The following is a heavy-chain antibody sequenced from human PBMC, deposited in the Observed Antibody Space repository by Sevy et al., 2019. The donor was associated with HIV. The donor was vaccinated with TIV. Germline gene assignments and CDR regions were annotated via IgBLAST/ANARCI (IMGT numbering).Heavy chain of an antibody. Sequence: GVSLRLSCVVSGFTFSNYYMSWVRQAPGKGGEWVSVISHSGGNTSYTDSVKGRFTISRDNSKNTRYLQRNSPGVEDTAIYYCANRAGPIFDNWGQGTLVTVSS. D-gene: IGHD6-19*01. V-gene: IGHV3-23*01. J-gene: IGHJ4*02. CDR2: ISHSGGNT. CDR1: GFTFSNYY. CDR3: ANRAGPIFDN.